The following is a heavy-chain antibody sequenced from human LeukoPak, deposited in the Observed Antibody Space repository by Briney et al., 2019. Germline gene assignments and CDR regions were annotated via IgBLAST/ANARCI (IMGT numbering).Heavy chain of an antibody. CDR3: ARGNYGDSSGFDY. J-gene: IGHJ4*02. CDR2: ISYDGSNK. CDR1: GFTFSSYA. Sequence: GGSLRLSCAASGFTFSSYAMHWVRQAPGKGLEWVAVISYDGSNKYYADSVKDRFTISRDNSKNTLYLQMNSLRAEDTAVYYCARGNYGDSSGFDYWGQGTLVTVSS. V-gene: IGHV3-30-3*01. D-gene: IGHD4-17*01.